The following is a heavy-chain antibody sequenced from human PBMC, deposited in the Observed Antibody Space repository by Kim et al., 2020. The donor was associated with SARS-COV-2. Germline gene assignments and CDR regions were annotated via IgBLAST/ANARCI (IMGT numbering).Heavy chain of an antibody. CDR3: ARSKTYDFWSGFDY. Sequence: GGSLRLSCAASGFTFSSYAMHWVRQAPGKGLEWVAVISYDGSNKYYADSVKGRFTISRDNSKNTLYLQMNSLRAEDTAVYYCARSKTYDFWSGFDYWGQG. V-gene: IGHV3-30-3*01. CDR2: ISYDGSNK. D-gene: IGHD3-3*01. CDR1: GFTFSSYA. J-gene: IGHJ4*02.